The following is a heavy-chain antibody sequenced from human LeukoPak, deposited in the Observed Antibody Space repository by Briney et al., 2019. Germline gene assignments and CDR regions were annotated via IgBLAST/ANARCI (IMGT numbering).Heavy chain of an antibody. CDR3: AKDRKGSSGWFTQFDY. J-gene: IGHJ4*02. CDR2: ISGSGGST. CDR1: GFTFSSYA. D-gene: IGHD6-19*01. V-gene: IGHV3-23*01. Sequence: GGSLRLSCAASGFTFSSYAMSWVRQAPGKGLEWVSAISGSGGSTYYADSVKGRFTISRDNSKNTLYLQMNSLRAEDTAVYYCAKDRKGSSGWFTQFDYWGQGTLVTVSS.